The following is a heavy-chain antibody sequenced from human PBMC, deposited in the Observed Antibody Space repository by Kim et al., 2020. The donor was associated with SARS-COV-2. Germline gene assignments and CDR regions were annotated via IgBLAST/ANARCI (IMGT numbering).Heavy chain of an antibody. Sequence: SETLSLTCTVSGGSVSSGSSYWNWIRQPPGKGLEWIGYVHYRGTTNYNPALKSRVTISLDTSKNQFSLKLSSVIAPDTAEYYCERDALYCRGTSCPVDYWGQGTLVTVSS. D-gene: IGHD2-2*01. J-gene: IGHJ4*02. CDR1: GGSVSSGSSY. CDR3: ERDALYCRGTSCPVDY. CDR2: VHYRGTT. V-gene: IGHV4-61*01.